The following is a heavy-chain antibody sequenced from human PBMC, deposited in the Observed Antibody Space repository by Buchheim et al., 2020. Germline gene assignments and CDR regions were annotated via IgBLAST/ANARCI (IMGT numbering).Heavy chain of an antibody. Sequence: VQLMESGGGVVQPGRSLRLSCAASGFTFNKAWMNWVRQTPGKALEWVGHFRSQADGGTTDYAARVKGRFTVSRNDSQEMFYLQMNNLKTEDTALYYCTTGPGIQLAWGQGT. CDR1: GFTFNKAW. J-gene: IGHJ4*02. D-gene: IGHD1-1*01. V-gene: IGHV3-15*01. CDR2: FRSQADGGTT. CDR3: TTGPGIQLA.